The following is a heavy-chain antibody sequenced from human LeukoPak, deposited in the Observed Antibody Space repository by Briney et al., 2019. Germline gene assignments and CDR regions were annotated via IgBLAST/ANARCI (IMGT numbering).Heavy chain of an antibody. Sequence: SETLSLTCILSGGSINSYYWSCSRQPPGKGLGWIAYIDNSENTHYTPPLKSRVTISVDTYRNQFSLKLNSVTAADTAVYYCARIEGNSGYGWSHFDYWGQGRLVTVSS. V-gene: IGHV4-59*08. CDR1: GGSINSYY. J-gene: IGHJ4*02. CDR3: ARIEGNSGYGWSHFDY. D-gene: IGHD3-10*01. CDR2: IDNSENT.